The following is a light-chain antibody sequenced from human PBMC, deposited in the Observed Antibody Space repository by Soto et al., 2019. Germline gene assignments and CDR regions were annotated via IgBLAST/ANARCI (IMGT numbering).Light chain of an antibody. CDR2: DNN. CDR1: SSNIGHNY. J-gene: IGLJ1*01. CDR3: GTWDSSLSAYV. V-gene: IGLV1-51*01. Sequence: QSVLTQPPSVSAAPGQKVTISCSGSSSNIGHNYVSWYQQLPGTAPKLLIYDNNKRPSGIPDRFAGSKSGTSATLGITGIQTGDEADYYCGTWDSSLSAYVLGTGTKLPV.